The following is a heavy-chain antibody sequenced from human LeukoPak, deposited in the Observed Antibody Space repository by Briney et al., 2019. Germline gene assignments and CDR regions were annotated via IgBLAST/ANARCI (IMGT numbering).Heavy chain of an antibody. CDR2: IYSGGST. CDR3: ARDNYYYMDV. J-gene: IGHJ6*03. CDR1: GFTVSSNY. Sequence: PGGSLRLSCTASGFTVSSNYMSWVRQAPGKGLEWVSVIYSGGSTYYADSVKGRFTISRDNSKNTLYPQMNSLRAEDTAVYYCARDNYYYMDVWGKGTTVTISS. V-gene: IGHV3-66*01.